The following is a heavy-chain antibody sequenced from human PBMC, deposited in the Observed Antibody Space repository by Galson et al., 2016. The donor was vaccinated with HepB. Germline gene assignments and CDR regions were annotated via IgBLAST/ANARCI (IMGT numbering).Heavy chain of an antibody. J-gene: IGHJ4*02. D-gene: IGHD1-20*01. V-gene: IGHV3-30*03. CDR1: GFTFSSCG. CDR3: ARDPYNWDVGGVDY. CDR2: ISKDESHK. Sequence: SLRLSCAASGFTFSSCGMHWVRQAPGKGLEWVAVISKDESHKYYADSVKGRFTIFRDNSKNTLYLQMTSLRAEDTDVYYCARDPYNWDVGGVDYWGQGTLVTVSS.